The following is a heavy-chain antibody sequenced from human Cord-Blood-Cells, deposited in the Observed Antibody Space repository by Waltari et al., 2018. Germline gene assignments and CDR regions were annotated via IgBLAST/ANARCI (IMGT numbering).Heavy chain of an antibody. CDR2: IYYSGST. J-gene: IGHJ4*02. CDR1: GGSISSYY. CDR3: ARLDYGSGSYYIDY. V-gene: IGHV4-59*08. D-gene: IGHD3-10*01. Sequence: QVQLQESGPGLVKPSETLSLTCTVSGGSISSYYWSWIRQPPGKGLEWIGYIYYSGSTNYNPSLKGRVTISVDTSKNQFSRKRSSVTAADTAVYYCARLDYGSGSYYIDYWGQGTLVTVSS.